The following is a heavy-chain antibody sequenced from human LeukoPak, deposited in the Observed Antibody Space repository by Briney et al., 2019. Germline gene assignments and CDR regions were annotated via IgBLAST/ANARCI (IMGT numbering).Heavy chain of an antibody. CDR2: VFYSGHT. CDR3: ARDTDRRSSPGSWFDP. V-gene: IGHV4-59*11. D-gene: IGHD2-15*01. J-gene: IGHJ5*02. CDR1: GGSITSHS. Sequence: PSETLSLTCTVSGGSITSHSWSWIRQPPGKGLEWIGYVFYSGHTNYNPSLRSRITISVDTSKTQFSLRLTSVTAADTAVYYCARDTDRRSSPGSWFDPWGQGTLATVSS.